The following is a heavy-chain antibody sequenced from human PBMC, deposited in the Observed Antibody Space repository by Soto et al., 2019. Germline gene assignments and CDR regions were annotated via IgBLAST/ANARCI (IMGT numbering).Heavy chain of an antibody. CDR1: GGTFSSYT. V-gene: IGHV1-69*02. CDR2: IIPILGIA. D-gene: IGHD3-10*01. J-gene: IGHJ4*02. Sequence: QVQLVQSGAEVKKPGSSVKVSCKASGGTFSSYTISWVRQAPGQGLEWMGRIIPILGIANSAQKFQGRVTIPADKSTSTAYMELSSLRSEDTAGYYCARGGYGAGVVSDYLGQGTLVTFSS. CDR3: ARGGYGAGVVSDY.